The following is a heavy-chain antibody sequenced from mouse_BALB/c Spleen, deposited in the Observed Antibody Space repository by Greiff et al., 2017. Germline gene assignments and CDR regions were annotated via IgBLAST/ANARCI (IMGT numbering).Heavy chain of an antibody. CDR2: IDPENGDT. D-gene: IGHD2-1*01. CDR1: GFNIKDYY. CDR3: NAWGGNYFPFDY. J-gene: IGHJ2*01. Sequence: EVQLQQSGAELVRSGASVKLSCTASGFNIKDYYMHWVKQRPEQGLEWIGWIDPENGDTEYAPKFQGKATMTADTSSNTAYLQLCSLTSEDTAVYYCNAWGGNYFPFDYWGQGTTLTVSS. V-gene: IGHV14-4*02.